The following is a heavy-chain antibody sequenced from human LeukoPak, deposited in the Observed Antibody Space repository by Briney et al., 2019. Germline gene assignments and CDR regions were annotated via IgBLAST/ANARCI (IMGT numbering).Heavy chain of an antibody. Sequence: SETLSLTCTVSGYSINSGYHWGWIRLPPGKGLEWIGTTYHSGSTYYNPSLNSRVTISVDTSKNQFSLKLSSVTAADTAVYYCAREGQGGSMDYWGQGTLVTVSS. CDR1: GYSINSGYH. D-gene: IGHD2/OR15-2a*01. V-gene: IGHV4-38-2*02. CDR3: AREGQGGSMDY. J-gene: IGHJ4*02. CDR2: TYHSGST.